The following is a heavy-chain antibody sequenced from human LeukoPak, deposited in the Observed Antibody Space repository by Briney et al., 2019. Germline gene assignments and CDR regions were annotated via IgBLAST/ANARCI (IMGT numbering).Heavy chain of an antibody. CDR3: ARMNYYGSGSYDEGY. V-gene: IGHV1-18*01. D-gene: IGHD3-10*01. Sequence: ASVKVSCKASGYTFTSYGISWVRQAPGQGLEWMGWISAYNGNTNYAQKLQGRVTMTTDTSTSTAYMELRSLRSDDTAVYYCARMNYYGSGSYDEGYWGQGTLVTVSS. J-gene: IGHJ4*02. CDR1: GYTFTSYG. CDR2: ISAYNGNT.